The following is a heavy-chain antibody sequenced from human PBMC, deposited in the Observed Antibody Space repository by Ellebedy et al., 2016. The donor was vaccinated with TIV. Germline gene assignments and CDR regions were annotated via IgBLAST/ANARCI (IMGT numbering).Heavy chain of an antibody. CDR2: IYYSGST. V-gene: IGHV4-31*01. J-gene: IGHJ6*02. CDR1: GGSISSGGYY. CDR3: ARGHVDTAMFGMDV. D-gene: IGHD5-18*01. Sequence: MPSETLSLTCTVSGGSISSGGYYWSWIRQHPGKGLEWIGYIYYSGSTYYNPSLKSLVTISVDTSKNQFSLKLSSVNDADTAGYYCARGHVDTAMFGMDVWGQGTTVTVSS.